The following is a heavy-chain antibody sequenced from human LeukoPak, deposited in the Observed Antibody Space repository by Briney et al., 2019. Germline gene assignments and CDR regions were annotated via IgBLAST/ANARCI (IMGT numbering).Heavy chain of an antibody. CDR1: GFTFDDYA. CDR2: ISGDGDTT. Sequence: GGSLRLSCAASGFTFDDYAMHWVRQAPGKGLEWVSLISGDGDTTYYADSVRGRFTISRDNSKNSLFLKMNSLRTEDTALYYCAKGYCSGGSCYPTDYWGQGTVVTVS. V-gene: IGHV3-43*02. J-gene: IGHJ4*02. CDR3: AKGYCSGGSCYPTDY. D-gene: IGHD2-15*01.